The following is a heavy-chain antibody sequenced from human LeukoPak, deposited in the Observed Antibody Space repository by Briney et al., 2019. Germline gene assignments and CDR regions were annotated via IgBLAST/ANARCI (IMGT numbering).Heavy chain of an antibody. CDR1: GGSISNYY. V-gene: IGHV4-59*01. CDR2: IFYSGSP. J-gene: IGHJ4*02. D-gene: IGHD4/OR15-4a*01. CDR3: ARVMDHGYSDY. Sequence: SETLSLTCTVSGGSISNYYWSWIRQPPGKGLEFIGYIFYSGSPNYNPSLKSRVTISVDTSQNHFSLKLSSVTAADAAVYYCARVMDHGYSDYWGQGTLVTVSS.